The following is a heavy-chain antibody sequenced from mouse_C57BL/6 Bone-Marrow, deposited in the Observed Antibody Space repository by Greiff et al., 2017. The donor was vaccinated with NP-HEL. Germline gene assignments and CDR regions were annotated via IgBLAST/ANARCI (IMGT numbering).Heavy chain of an antibody. CDR1: GYTFTDYE. V-gene: IGHV1-15*01. J-gene: IGHJ4*01. CDR3: TDYYGSSYYAMDY. Sequence: QVQLQQSGAELVRPGASVTLSCKASGYTFTDYEMHWVKQTPVHGLEWIGAIDPETGGTAYNQKFKGKAILTAYKSSSTAYMELRSLTSEDSAVYYCTDYYGSSYYAMDYWGQGTSVTVSS. CDR2: IDPETGGT. D-gene: IGHD1-1*01.